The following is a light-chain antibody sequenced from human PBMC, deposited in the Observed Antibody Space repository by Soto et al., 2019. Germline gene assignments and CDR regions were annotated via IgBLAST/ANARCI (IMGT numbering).Light chain of an antibody. Sequence: QFVLTQPASVSGSPGQSITISCTGTSSDVGGYNYVSWYQQHPGKAPKLMIYDVSNRPSGVSNRFSGSKSGNTASLTISGLQAEDEADYYCSSYTSTYVFGTGTKVTVL. V-gene: IGLV2-14*01. CDR2: DVS. CDR3: SSYTSTYV. J-gene: IGLJ1*01. CDR1: SSDVGGYNY.